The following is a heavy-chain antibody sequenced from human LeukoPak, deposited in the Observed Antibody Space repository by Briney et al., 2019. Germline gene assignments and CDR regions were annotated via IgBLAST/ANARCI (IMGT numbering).Heavy chain of an antibody. CDR3: ARAGGGDTAMVGY. Sequence: SETLSLTCTGSGGSISSGSYYWRWLRQPAGRGLEWVGRIYTSGSTNYNPSLKSRVTISVDTSKNQFSLKLSSVTAADTAVYYCARAGGGDTAMVGYWGQGTLVTVSS. V-gene: IGHV4-61*02. J-gene: IGHJ4*02. CDR2: IYTSGST. D-gene: IGHD5-18*01. CDR1: GGSISSGSYY.